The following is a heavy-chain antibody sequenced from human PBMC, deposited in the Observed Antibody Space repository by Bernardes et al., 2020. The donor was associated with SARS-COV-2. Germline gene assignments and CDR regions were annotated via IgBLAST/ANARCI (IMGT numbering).Heavy chain of an antibody. Sequence: SVKVSCKVSGGTFSSYAISWVRQAPGQGLEWMGGIIPIFGTTNYAQKFQGRVTITADESTSTAYMELSSLRSEDTAVYFCAREQSPYDYVWGSYRPPDQSINWLDPWGQGTLVTVSS. CDR1: GGTFSSYA. CDR2: IIPIFGTT. D-gene: IGHD3-16*02. J-gene: IGHJ5*02. V-gene: IGHV1-69*13. CDR3: AREQSPYDYVWGSYRPPDQSINWLDP.